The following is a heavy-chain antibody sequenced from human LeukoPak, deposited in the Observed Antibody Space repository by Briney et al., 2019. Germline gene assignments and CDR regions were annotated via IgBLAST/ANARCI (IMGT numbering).Heavy chain of an antibody. CDR1: GGSISSYY. D-gene: IGHD3-16*01. CDR3: ARDPPYLRAFDI. Sequence: SETLSLTCTVSGGSISSYYWTWIRQPPGKGLEWIGEINHSGDTNYNPSLRSRITTSVDTSKNQFSLKLSSVTAADTAVYYCARDPPYLRAFDIWGQGTMVTVSS. CDR2: INHSGDT. J-gene: IGHJ3*02. V-gene: IGHV4-34*01.